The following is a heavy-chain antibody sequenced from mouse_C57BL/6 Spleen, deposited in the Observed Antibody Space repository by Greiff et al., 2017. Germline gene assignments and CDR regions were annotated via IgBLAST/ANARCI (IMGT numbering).Heavy chain of an antibody. Sequence: QVQLQQPGAELVKPGASVKLSCKASGYTFTSYWMHWVKQRPGQGLEWIGMIHPTSGSTNYNQKFKSKATLTVDKSSSTAYMQLSSLTSEDSAVYYCARNEFITTVVAPEWYFDVWGTGTTVTVSS. CDR1: GYTFTSYW. J-gene: IGHJ1*03. CDR2: IHPTSGST. D-gene: IGHD1-1*01. CDR3: ARNEFITTVVAPEWYFDV. V-gene: IGHV1-64*01.